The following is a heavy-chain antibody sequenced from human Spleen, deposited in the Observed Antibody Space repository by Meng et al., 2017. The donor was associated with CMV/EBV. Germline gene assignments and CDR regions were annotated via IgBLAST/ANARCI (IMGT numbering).Heavy chain of an antibody. CDR2: IYTSGRP. Sequence: SETLSLTCTVSGGSISSYYWSWIRQPAGKGLEWIGRIYTSGRPNHNPSLKSRVTMSVDTSKNQFSLKLSSVTAADTAVYYCASEEPTGQGGMDVWGQGTTVTVSS. D-gene: IGHD4-17*01. CDR3: ASEEPTGQGGMDV. J-gene: IGHJ6*02. CDR1: GGSISSYY. V-gene: IGHV4-4*07.